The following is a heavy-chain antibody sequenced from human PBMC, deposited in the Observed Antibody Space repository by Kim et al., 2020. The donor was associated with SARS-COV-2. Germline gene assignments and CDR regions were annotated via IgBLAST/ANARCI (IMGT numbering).Heavy chain of an antibody. J-gene: IGHJ4*02. Sequence: TNNAQKLQGRVTMTTDTSTSTAYMELRSLRSDDTAVYYCARDNDSSGYLYWGQGTLVTVSS. V-gene: IGHV1-18*01. D-gene: IGHD3-22*01. CDR3: ARDNDSSGYLY. CDR2: T.